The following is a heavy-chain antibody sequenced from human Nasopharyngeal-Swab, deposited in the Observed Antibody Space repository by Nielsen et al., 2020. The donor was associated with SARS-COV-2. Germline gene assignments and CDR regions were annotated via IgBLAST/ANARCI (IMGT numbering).Heavy chain of an antibody. Sequence: ASVKVSCKALDYTFTDYGVNWVRQAPGQGLEWMGRISANTGGTDYAQIFQGRVTMTRDTSITTVYMELGRLRSDDTAVYYCARGGDAWGVEGLYALDVWGQGTTVTVSS. CDR2: ISANTGGT. D-gene: IGHD3-16*01. V-gene: IGHV1-2*06. J-gene: IGHJ6*02. CDR1: DYTFTDYG. CDR3: ARGGDAWGVEGLYALDV.